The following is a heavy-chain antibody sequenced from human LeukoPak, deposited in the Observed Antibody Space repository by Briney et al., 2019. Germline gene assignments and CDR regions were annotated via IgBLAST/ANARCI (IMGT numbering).Heavy chain of an antibody. CDR1: GFTFSSYW. D-gene: IGHD3-22*01. CDR3: ARDLGGYYDSSGVDY. V-gene: IGHV3-74*01. CDR2: INSDGSST. J-gene: IGHJ4*02. Sequence: GGSLRLSCAASGFTFSSYWMHWVRQAPGKGLVWVSRINSDGSSTSYADSVKGRFTISRDNAKNTLYLQTNSLRAEDTAVYYCARDLGGYYDSSGVDYWGQGTLVTVSS.